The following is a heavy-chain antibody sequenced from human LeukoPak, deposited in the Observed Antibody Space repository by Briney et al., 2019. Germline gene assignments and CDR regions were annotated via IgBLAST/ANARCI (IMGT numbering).Heavy chain of an antibody. CDR1: GFTFSTYA. Sequence: GGSLRLSCAASGFTFSTYAMHWVRQAPGKGLEWVAVISHDGSNKSYADSVKGRFTISRDNSKNTLYLQMNSLRAEDTAVYYCASEGDYWGQGTLVTVSS. V-gene: IGHV3-30*04. J-gene: IGHJ4*02. CDR2: ISHDGSNK. CDR3: ASEGDY.